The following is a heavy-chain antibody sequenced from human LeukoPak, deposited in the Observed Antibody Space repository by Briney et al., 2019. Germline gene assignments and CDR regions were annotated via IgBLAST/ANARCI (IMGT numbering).Heavy chain of an antibody. CDR1: GYTFTSYA. J-gene: IGHJ4*02. V-gene: IGHV1-3*01. Sequence: ASVKVSCKASGYTFTSYAMHWVRLAPGQRLEWMGWINAGNGNTKYSQKCQGRVTITRDTSASTAYMELSSLRSEDTAVYYCARGRIAVAGIHYWGQGTLVTVSS. CDR3: ARGRIAVAGIHY. CDR2: INAGNGNT. D-gene: IGHD6-19*01.